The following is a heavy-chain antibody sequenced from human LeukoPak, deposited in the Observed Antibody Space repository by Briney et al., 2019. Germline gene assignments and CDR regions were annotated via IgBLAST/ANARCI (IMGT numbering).Heavy chain of an antibody. CDR3: ARDAYGSGIYYPPGY. D-gene: IGHD3-10*01. CDR2: ISYDGSHK. J-gene: IGHJ4*02. V-gene: IGHV3-30*01. Sequence: GGSLRLSCAASGFTFSIFAMHWVRQAPGKGLEWVGIISYDGSHKYYADSVKGRFTISRDSSENTLYLQMNSLRPEDTAVYYCARDAYGSGIYYPPGYWGRGTLVTVSS. CDR1: GFTFSIFA.